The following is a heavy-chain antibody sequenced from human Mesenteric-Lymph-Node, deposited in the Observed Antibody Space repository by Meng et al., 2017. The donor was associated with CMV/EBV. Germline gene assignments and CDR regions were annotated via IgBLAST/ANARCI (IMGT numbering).Heavy chain of an antibody. V-gene: IGHV1-3*04. CDR3: ARTNNWGFDY. D-gene: IGHD3-16*01. Sequence: QVQLVQSGAEVKKPGASVNVSCKASGYTFSSYAMHWVRQAPGQRLEWMGWINIVEDKTKTSQNFQGRVTLIRDTSANTAYMELSSLRSDDTAVYYCARTNNWGFDYWGQGTLVTVSS. CDR1: GYTFSSYA. CDR2: INIVEDKT. J-gene: IGHJ4*02.